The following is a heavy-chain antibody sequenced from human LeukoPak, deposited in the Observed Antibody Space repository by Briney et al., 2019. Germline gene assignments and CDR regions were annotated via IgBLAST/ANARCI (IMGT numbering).Heavy chain of an antibody. J-gene: IGHJ4*02. CDR3: ARGSRGYTNYYFDY. D-gene: IGHD2-2*02. CDR1: GFSFSGYA. CDR2: ISGSGAST. Sequence: GGSLRLSCASSGFSFSGYAMIWVRQAPGKGLELVSTISGSGASTFYADSVRGRFITSKDIPSNIVYLQMNSLRAEDTAVYYCARGSRGYTNYYFDYWGQGTLVTVSS. V-gene: IGHV3-23*01.